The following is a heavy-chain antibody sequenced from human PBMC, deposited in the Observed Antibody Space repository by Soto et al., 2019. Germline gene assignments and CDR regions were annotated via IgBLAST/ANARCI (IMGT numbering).Heavy chain of an antibody. CDR1: GFSLSTSGMC. CDR2: IDWDDDK. Sequence: SGPTLVNPTQTLTLTCTFSGFSLSTSGMCVSWIRQPPGKALEWLALIDWDDDKYYSTSLKTRLTISKDTSKNQVVLTMTNMDPVDTATYYCARMLREPIDYYYKCIDVWGQGTTVTVSS. D-gene: IGHD3-16*01. J-gene: IGHJ6*02. CDR3: ARMLREPIDYYYKCIDV. V-gene: IGHV2-70*01.